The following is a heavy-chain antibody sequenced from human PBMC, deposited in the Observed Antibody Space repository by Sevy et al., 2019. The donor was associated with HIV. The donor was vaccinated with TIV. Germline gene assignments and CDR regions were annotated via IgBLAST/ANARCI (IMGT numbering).Heavy chain of an antibody. CDR2: ISYDGSDK. CDR1: GFAFSNYYA. V-gene: IGHV3-30-3*01. CDR3: ARPRANYVDHYFFSAMDV. J-gene: IGHJ6*02. Sequence: GGSLRLSCAASGFAFSNYYAMHWVRQAPGKGLEWVALISYDGSDKYYVDSVKGRFTISRDNFKNTLFLQMNSLTTEATAVYYCARPRANYVDHYFFSAMDVWGQGTTVTVSS. D-gene: IGHD4-17*01.